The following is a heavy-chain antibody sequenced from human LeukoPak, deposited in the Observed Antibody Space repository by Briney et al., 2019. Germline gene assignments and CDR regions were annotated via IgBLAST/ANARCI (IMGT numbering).Heavy chain of an antibody. Sequence: PSETLSLTCTVSGGSISSYCWSWIRQPPGKGLEWIGYIFYSGSTNYNPSLKSRVTISVDTSKNQFSLKLSSVTAADTAVYYCARDRGSIAAPVLDAFDIWGQGTMVTVSS. D-gene: IGHD6-13*01. V-gene: IGHV4-59*01. CDR1: GGSISSYC. CDR2: IFYSGST. CDR3: ARDRGSIAAPVLDAFDI. J-gene: IGHJ3*02.